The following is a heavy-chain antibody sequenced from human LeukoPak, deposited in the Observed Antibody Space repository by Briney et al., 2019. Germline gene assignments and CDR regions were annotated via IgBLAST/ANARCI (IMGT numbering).Heavy chain of an antibody. J-gene: IGHJ3*02. V-gene: IGHV4-59*01. CDR1: GGSISSYY. CDR3: ARGQTHLTGYYNRHAFDI. CDR2: IYYSGST. D-gene: IGHD3-9*01. Sequence: SETLSLTCTVSGGSISSYYWSWIRQPPGKGLEWIGYIYYSGSTNYNPSLKSRVTISVDTSKNQFSLKLSSVTAADTAVYYCARGQTHLTGYYNRHAFDIWGQGTMVTVSS.